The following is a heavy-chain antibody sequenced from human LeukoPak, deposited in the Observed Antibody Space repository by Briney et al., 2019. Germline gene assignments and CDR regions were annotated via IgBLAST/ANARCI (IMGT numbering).Heavy chain of an antibody. CDR3: ARRSITMVRGVIINDGREDYFDY. CDR2: IIPIFGTA. CDR1: GGTFSSYA. V-gene: IGHV1-69*06. J-gene: IGHJ4*02. Sequence: GASVKVSCKASGGTFSSYAISWVRQAPGQGLEWMGGIIPIFGTANYAQKFQGRVTITADKSTSTAYMELSSLRSEDTAVYYCARRSITMVRGVIINDGREDYFDYWGQGTLVTVSS. D-gene: IGHD3-10*01.